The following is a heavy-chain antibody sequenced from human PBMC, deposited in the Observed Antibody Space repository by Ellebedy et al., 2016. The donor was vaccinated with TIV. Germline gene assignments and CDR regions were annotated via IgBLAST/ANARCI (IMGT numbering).Heavy chain of an antibody. V-gene: IGHV1-3*01. CDR2: INAGNGNT. D-gene: IGHD3-22*01. Sequence: AASVKVSCKASGYTFTSYAMHWVRQAPGQRLEWMGWINAGNGNTKYSQKFQGRVTITRDTSASTAYMELSSLRSEDTAVYYCARAPAHYYDSSGYYGLGYYFDYWGQGTLVTVSS. CDR1: GYTFTSYA. J-gene: IGHJ4*02. CDR3: ARAPAHYYDSSGYYGLGYYFDY.